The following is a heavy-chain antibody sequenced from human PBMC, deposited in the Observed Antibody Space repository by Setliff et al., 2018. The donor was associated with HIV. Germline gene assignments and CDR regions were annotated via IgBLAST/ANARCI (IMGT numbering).Heavy chain of an antibody. V-gene: IGHV3-7*01. J-gene: IGHJ3*01. Sequence: PGGPLRLSCAAFGFSFSKYSMSWVRQAPGKGLEWVANIKEDGSATYYVESVRGRFTISRDNPNNLLYLQMDSLRGEDTAVYYCAREGVHHNFWSGYTYYYGLDVWGQGTTVTVSS. CDR2: IKEDGSAT. CDR1: GFSFSKYS. CDR3: AREGVHHNFWSGYTYYYGLDV. D-gene: IGHD3-3*01.